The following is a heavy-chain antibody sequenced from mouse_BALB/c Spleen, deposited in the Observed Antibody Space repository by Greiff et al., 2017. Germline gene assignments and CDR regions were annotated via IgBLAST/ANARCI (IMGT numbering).Heavy chain of an antibody. J-gene: IGHJ3*01. CDR3: ARRIYYDYDGVAY. CDR2: ISSGGGST. CDR1: GFAFSSYD. V-gene: IGHV5-12-1*01. D-gene: IGHD2-4*01. Sequence: EVQVVESGGGLVKPGGSLKLSCAASGFAFSSYDMSWVRQTPEKRLEWVAYISSGGGSTYYPDTVKGRFTISRDNAKNTLYLQMSSLKSEDTAMYYCARRIYYDYDGVAYWGQGTLVTVSA.